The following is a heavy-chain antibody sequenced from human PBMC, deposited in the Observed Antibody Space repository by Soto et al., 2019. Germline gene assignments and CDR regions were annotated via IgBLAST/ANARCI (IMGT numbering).Heavy chain of an antibody. J-gene: IGHJ4*02. CDR1: GFTFSSYW. D-gene: IGHD3-16*01. CDR2: ISFSGSTI. CDR3: AGGDSGSFDS. Sequence: GGSLRLSCAASGFTFSSYWMHWVRQAPGKGLVWVSYISFSGSTIYYADSVKGRFTISRDNAKNSLYLQMNNLRPEDTAVYYCAGGDSGSFDSWGQGTLVTVSS. V-gene: IGHV3-48*04.